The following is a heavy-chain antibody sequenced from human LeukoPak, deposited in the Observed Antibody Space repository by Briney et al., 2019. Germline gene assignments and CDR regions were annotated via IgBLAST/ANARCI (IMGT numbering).Heavy chain of an antibody. V-gene: IGHV1-69*05. J-gene: IGHJ4*02. Sequence: SVKVSCKASGYTFTGYYMHWVLQAPGQGLEWMGWIIPIFGTAKYAQKFQGRVTITTDESTSTAYMELSSLTSEDTAVYYCASDYSSSWQRSDYFDYWGQGTLVTVSS. D-gene: IGHD6-13*01. CDR3: ASDYSSSWQRSDYFDY. CDR2: IIPIFGTA. CDR1: GYTFTGYY.